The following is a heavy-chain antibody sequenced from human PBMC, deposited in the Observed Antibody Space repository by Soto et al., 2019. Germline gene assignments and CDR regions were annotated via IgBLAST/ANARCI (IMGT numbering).Heavy chain of an antibody. CDR1: GGSISSGGYY. D-gene: IGHD3-22*01. V-gene: IGHV4-31*03. J-gene: IGHJ4*02. CDR2: IYYSGST. CDR3: ARYDSSGYYPDY. Sequence: QVQLQESGPGLVRPSQTLPLTCSVSGGSISSGGYYWSWIRQHPGKGLEWIGYIYYSGSTYYNPSLKSRVTISVDTSKNQFSLKLSSVTAADTAVYYCARYDSSGYYPDYWGQGTLVTVSS.